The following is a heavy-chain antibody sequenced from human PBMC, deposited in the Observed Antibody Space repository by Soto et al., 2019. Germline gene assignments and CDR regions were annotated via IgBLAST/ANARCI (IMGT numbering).Heavy chain of an antibody. V-gene: IGHV1-69*06. D-gene: IGHD3-9*01. CDR2: IIPIFGTA. CDR3: ARGHILIGPYYFDY. J-gene: IGHJ4*02. Sequence: GASVKVSCKASGGTFSSYAISWVRQAPGQGLEWMGGIIPIFGTANYAQKFQGRVTITADKSTSTAYMELSSLRSEDTAVYYCARGHILIGPYYFDYWGQGTLVTVSS. CDR1: GGTFSSYA.